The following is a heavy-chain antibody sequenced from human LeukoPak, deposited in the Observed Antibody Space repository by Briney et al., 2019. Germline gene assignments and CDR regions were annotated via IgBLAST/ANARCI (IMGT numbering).Heavy chain of an antibody. CDR3: WRPHCSNSVCSSSRVDF. V-gene: IGHV4-39*01. J-gene: IGHJ4*02. Sequence: SETLSLTCSVSGDSITTNNYYWGWIRQPPGKGLEWIGNIHYSGSTYYSPSLKNRVTISVDMSKNQFSLRLKSVTAADTAVYYCWRPHCSNSVCSSSRVDFWGQGTLVTVSS. CDR1: GDSITTNNYY. CDR2: IHYSGST. D-gene: IGHD2-8*01.